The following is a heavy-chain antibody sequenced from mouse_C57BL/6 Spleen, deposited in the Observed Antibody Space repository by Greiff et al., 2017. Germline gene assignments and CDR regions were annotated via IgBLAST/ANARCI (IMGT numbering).Heavy chain of an antibody. J-gene: IGHJ2*01. CDR3: ARGDYYGSTLDY. Sequence: QVTLKVSGPGILQSSQTLSLTCSFSGFSLSTSGMGVSWIRQPSGKGLEWLAHIYWDDDKRYNPSLKRRPTIPKDTSRNQVFLRVTRGDTADTATDYCARGDYYGSTLDYWGQGTTLTVSS. CDR2: IYWDDDK. D-gene: IGHD1-1*01. CDR1: GFSLSTSGMG. V-gene: IGHV8-12*01.